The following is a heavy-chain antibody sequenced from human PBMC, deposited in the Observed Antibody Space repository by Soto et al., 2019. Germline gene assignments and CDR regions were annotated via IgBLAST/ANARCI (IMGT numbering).Heavy chain of an antibody. Sequence: GSLRLSCAASGFSISTYAMSWVRQAPGKGLEWVSSITDRGGTFYADSVKGRFTISRDKSKNTVYLQMNSLRVEDTALYYCAKDGFRKDDYWGQGTLVTVSS. CDR3: AKDGFRKDDY. CDR2: ITDRGGT. CDR1: GFSISTYA. J-gene: IGHJ4*02. V-gene: IGHV3-23*01. D-gene: IGHD6-25*01.